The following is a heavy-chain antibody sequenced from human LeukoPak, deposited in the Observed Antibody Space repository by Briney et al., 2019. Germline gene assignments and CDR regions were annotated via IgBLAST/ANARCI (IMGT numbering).Heavy chain of an antibody. J-gene: IGHJ5*02. Sequence: GESLKISCKGSGYSFTSYWIGWVRQMPGKGLEWMGIIYPGDSDTRYSPSFQGQVTISADKSISTAYLQWSSLKASDTAMYYCARGIRTTMVRGVIIRFWFDPWGQGTLVTVSS. CDR2: IYPGDSDT. D-gene: IGHD3-10*01. V-gene: IGHV5-51*01. CDR3: ARGIRTTMVRGVIIRFWFDP. CDR1: GYSFTSYW.